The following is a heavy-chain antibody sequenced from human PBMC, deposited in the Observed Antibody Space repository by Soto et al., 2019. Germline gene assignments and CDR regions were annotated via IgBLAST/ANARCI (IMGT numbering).Heavy chain of an antibody. CDR3: ARDPYYYGSGRRERPLYYYYYGMDV. V-gene: IGHV3-23*01. CDR1: GFTFSTYA. J-gene: IGHJ6*02. Sequence: PGGSLRLSCAASGFTFSTYAMNWVRQAPGKGLEWVAGVRDDGSTTYYADSVKGRFTISRDNSKNTLYLQMNSLRAEDTAVYYCARDPYYYGSGRRERPLYYYYYGMDVWGQGTTVTVSS. CDR2: VRDDGSTT. D-gene: IGHD3-10*01.